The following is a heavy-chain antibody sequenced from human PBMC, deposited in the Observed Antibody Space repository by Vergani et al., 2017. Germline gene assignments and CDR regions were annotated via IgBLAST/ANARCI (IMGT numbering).Heavy chain of an antibody. CDR2: IHHSGDT. D-gene: IGHD3-10*01. V-gene: IGHV4-38-2*01. Sequence: QVQLQESGPGLVKPSDTLTLLFDLSSSSLMTNPSFVWFRQSPGKGLEWIGCIHHSGDTHYNSSLQSRVSISIVSSSNFSLSLTSVTAADTAIYYCARHRGSGGFFPSSYFYGMDVWGHGTTVTVSS. CDR3: ARHRGSGGFFPSSYFYGMDV. CDR1: SSSLMTNPS. J-gene: IGHJ6*02.